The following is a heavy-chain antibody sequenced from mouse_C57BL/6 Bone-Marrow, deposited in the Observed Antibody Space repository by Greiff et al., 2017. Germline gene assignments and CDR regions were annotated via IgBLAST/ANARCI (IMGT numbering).Heavy chain of an antibody. V-gene: IGHV5-17*01. CDR1: GFTFSDYG. CDR2: ISSGSSTI. Sequence: EVQRVESGGGLVKPGGSLKLSCAASGFTFSDYGMHWVRQAPEKGLEWVAYISSGSSTIYYADPVTGRFTISRDNAKNTLFLQMTSLRSADTAMYYCARSVLYAMDYWGQGTSVTVSS. J-gene: IGHJ4*01. CDR3: ARSVLYAMDY.